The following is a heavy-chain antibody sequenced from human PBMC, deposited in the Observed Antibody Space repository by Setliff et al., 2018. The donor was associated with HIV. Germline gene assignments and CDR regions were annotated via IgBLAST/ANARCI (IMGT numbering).Heavy chain of an antibody. J-gene: IGHJ3*02. V-gene: IGHV3-43*02. CDR2: ISWDGGST. Sequence: GGSLRLSCAASGFTFSSYAMSWVRQAPGKGLEWVSLISWDGGSTYYADSVKGRLTISRDNSKNSLYLQMNSLRSEDTALYYCAKGSRWADAFDIWGQGTMVTVSS. CDR1: GFTFSSYA. CDR3: AKGSRWADAFDI. D-gene: IGHD6-13*01.